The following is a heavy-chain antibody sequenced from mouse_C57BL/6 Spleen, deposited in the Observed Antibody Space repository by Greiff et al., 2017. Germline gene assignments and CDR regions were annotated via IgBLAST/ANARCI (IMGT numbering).Heavy chain of an antibody. CDR2: IDPETGGT. J-gene: IGHJ2*01. Sequence: QVQLQQSGAELVRPGASVTLSCKASGYTFTDYEMHWVKQTPVHGLEWIGAIDPETGGTAYNQKFKGKAILTADKSSSTAYMELRRLTSEDSAVYYCTRAYYYGSHDFGYWGQGPTLTVAS. D-gene: IGHD1-1*01. V-gene: IGHV1-15*01. CDR1: GYTFTDYE. CDR3: TRAYYYGSHDFGY.